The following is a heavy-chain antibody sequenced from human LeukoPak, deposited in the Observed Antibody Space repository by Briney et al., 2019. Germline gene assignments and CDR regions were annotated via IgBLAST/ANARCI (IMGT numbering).Heavy chain of an antibody. CDR3: ARQENDYVWGSYPDNWFDP. CDR2: IYYSGST. CDR1: GGCISSSSYY. D-gene: IGHD3-16*02. J-gene: IGHJ5*02. Sequence: SETLSLTCTVSGGCISSSSYYWGWIRQPPGKGLEWIGSIYYSGSTYYNPSLKSRVTISVDTSKNQFSLKLSSVTAADTAVYYCARQENDYVWGSYPDNWFDPWGQGTLVTVSS. V-gene: IGHV4-39*01.